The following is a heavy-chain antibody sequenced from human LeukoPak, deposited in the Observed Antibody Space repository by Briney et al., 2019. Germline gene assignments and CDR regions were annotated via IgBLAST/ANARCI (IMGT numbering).Heavy chain of an antibody. J-gene: IGHJ4*02. CDR3: ARDIKGYYDSSGHGGFDY. CDR2: LYSAGST. D-gene: IGHD3-22*01. Sequence: GGSLRLSCAASEFSVKYNYMTWVRQAPGKGLEWVSLLYSAGSTNYADSVKGRFTISRDDSKNTVYLQMNSLRAEDTAVYYCARDIKGYYDSSGHGGFDYWGQGTLVTVSS. CDR1: EFSVKYNY. V-gene: IGHV3-53*01.